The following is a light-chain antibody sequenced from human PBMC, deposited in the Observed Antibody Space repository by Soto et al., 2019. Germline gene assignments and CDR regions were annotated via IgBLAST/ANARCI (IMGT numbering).Light chain of an antibody. J-gene: IGLJ1*01. V-gene: IGLV2-23*01. CDR3: CSDAGRSTYV. CDR2: EGS. Sequence: QSALTQPASVSGSPGQSITISCTGTSSDVGSYNLVSWYQQHPGKAPKLMIYEGSKRPSGVSNRFSGSKSGNTASLTISGLQADDAADYYCCSDAGRSTYVFGTGTKVTVL. CDR1: SSDVGSYNL.